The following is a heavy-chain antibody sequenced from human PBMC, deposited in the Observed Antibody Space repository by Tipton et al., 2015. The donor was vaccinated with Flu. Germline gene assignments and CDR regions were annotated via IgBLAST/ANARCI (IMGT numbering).Heavy chain of an antibody. CDR3: AREYYGGNSASLDY. CDR1: GFTVSSNY. Sequence: SLRLSCAASGFTVSSNYMSWVGQAPGKGLEWVSVIYSGGSTYYADSVKGRFTISRDNSKNTRYLQINSPRAEDTAVYYCAREYYGGNSASLDYRGQGTLVALSS. V-gene: IGHV3-53*01. J-gene: IGHJ4*02. D-gene: IGHD4-23*01. CDR2: IYSGGST.